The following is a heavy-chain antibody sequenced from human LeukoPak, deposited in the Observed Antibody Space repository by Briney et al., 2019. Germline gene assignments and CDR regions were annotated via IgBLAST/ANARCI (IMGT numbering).Heavy chain of an antibody. J-gene: IGHJ4*02. CDR3: ARRGYCSGTSCYASFAFDY. CDR2: IYPGDSDT. V-gene: IGHV5-51*01. Sequence: GESLKISCKGSGYTFINYWIGWVRQMPGKGLEWMGIIYPGDSDTRYSPSFQGQVTISADKSISTAYLQWSSLKASDTAMYYCARRGYCSGTSCYASFAFDYWGQGTPVTVSS. D-gene: IGHD2-2*01. CDR1: GYTFINYW.